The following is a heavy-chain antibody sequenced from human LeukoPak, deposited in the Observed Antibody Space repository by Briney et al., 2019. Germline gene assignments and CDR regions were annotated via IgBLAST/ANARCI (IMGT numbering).Heavy chain of an antibody. Sequence: GASVKVSCEASGYTFTSYYMHWVRQAPGQGLEWMGIINPSGGSTSYAQKFQGRVTMTRDTSTSTVYMELSSLRSEDTAVYYCARDRPGYTFDYWGQGTLVTVSS. D-gene: IGHD5-24*01. CDR3: ARDRPGYTFDY. CDR1: GYTFTSYY. V-gene: IGHV1-46*01. J-gene: IGHJ4*02. CDR2: INPSGGST.